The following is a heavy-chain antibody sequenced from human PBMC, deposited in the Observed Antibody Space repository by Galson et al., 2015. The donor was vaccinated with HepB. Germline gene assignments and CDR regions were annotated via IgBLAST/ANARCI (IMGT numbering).Heavy chain of an antibody. V-gene: IGHV1-18*01. CDR1: GYIFTRYS. Sequence: SVKVSCKASGYIFTRYSISWVRQAPGQGFEWMGWISANNGNANYAQKLQGRVTMTTDTSTRTVYMEQRSLRSDDTAVYYCARGGMATIGGPAFDSWGQGSLVTVSS. D-gene: IGHD5-24*01. CDR3: ARGGMATIGGPAFDS. J-gene: IGHJ4*02. CDR2: ISANNGNA.